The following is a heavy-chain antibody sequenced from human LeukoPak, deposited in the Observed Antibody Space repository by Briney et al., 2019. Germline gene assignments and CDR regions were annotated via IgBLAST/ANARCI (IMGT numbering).Heavy chain of an antibody. CDR3: ARDDGDYYYYYGMDV. V-gene: IGHV1-18*01. J-gene: IGHJ6*02. D-gene: IGHD4-17*01. Sequence: ASVKVSCKASGYTFTSHGISWVRQAPGQGLEGMGWIGAYNGNTNYAQKLQGRVAMTTDTSTSTAYMELRSLRSDDTAVYYCARDDGDYYYYYGMDVWGQGTTVTVSS. CDR2: IGAYNGNT. CDR1: GYTFTSHG.